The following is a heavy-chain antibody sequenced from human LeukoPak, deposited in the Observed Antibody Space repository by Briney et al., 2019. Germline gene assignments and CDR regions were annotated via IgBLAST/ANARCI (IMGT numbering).Heavy chain of an antibody. V-gene: IGHV3-66*04. Sequence: PGGSLRLSCAASGFTVSSNYMSWVRQAPGKGLEWVSVIYSGGRTYYGDSVKGRFTISRDNSKNTLYLQMNSLRADDTAVYYCARRAGEYSHPYDYWGQGTLVTVSS. CDR2: IYSGGRT. CDR3: ARRAGEYSHPYDY. D-gene: IGHD4-17*01. J-gene: IGHJ4*02. CDR1: GFTVSSNY.